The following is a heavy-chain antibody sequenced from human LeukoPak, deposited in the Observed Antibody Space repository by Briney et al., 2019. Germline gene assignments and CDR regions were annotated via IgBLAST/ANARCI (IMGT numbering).Heavy chain of an antibody. Sequence: GASVKVSCKASGYTFTSYGISWVRQAPGQGLEWMGWISAYNGNTNYAQKLQGRVTITADESTSTAYMELSSLRSEDTAVYYCAVHVCSGGSCYSEDYGMDVWGKGTTVTVSS. CDR2: ISAYNGNT. V-gene: IGHV1-18*01. D-gene: IGHD2-15*01. CDR3: AVHVCSGGSCYSEDYGMDV. CDR1: GYTFTSYG. J-gene: IGHJ6*04.